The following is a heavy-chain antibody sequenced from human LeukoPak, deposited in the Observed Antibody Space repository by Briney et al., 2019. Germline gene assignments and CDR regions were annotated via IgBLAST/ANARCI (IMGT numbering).Heavy chain of an antibody. Sequence: ASVKVSCKASRYTFTGYYMHWVRQAPGQGLEWMGRINPNSGGTNYAQKFQGGVTMTRDTSINTAYMELSRLRSDDTAVYYCARRRKYCSSTSCYSADGFDYWGQGTLVTVSS. CDR2: INPNSGGT. V-gene: IGHV1-2*06. D-gene: IGHD2-2*01. CDR3: ARRRKYCSSTSCYSADGFDY. J-gene: IGHJ4*02. CDR1: RYTFTGYY.